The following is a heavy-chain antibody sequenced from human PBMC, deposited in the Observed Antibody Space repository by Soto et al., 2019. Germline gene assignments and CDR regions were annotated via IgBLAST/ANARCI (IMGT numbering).Heavy chain of an antibody. D-gene: IGHD2-21*01. J-gene: IGHJ4*02. CDR2: IIPIFGTA. CDR3: ARDGVRHVVHFDY. CDR1: GGTFSSYA. Sequence: QVPLVQSGAEVKKPGSSVKVSCKASGGTFSSYAISWVRQTPGKGLEWMGGIIPIFGTANYAQKFQGRVTITPDASTSTAHMYGCSLRSEDTAVYYGARDGVRHVVHFDYWGQGPLVTVAS. V-gene: IGHV1-69*01.